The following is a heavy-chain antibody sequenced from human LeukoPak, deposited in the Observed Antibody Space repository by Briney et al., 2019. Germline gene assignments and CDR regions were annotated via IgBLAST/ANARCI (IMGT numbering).Heavy chain of an antibody. D-gene: IGHD2-8*01. CDR3: SRENGAFSPFGY. J-gene: IGHJ4*02. V-gene: IGHV4-4*02. CDR2: ISLTGLT. CDR1: GDSISNTNW. Sequence: SETLSLTCGVSGDSISNTNWWSWVRQPPGQGLEWIGEISLTGLTHDNPSLESRVTVSLDKSKNQLSLNLTSVTAADTAVYYCSRENGAFSPFGYWGQGTLVTVLS.